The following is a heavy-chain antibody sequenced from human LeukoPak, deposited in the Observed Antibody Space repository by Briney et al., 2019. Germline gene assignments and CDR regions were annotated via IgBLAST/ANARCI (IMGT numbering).Heavy chain of an antibody. CDR1: GFTFSSYE. J-gene: IGHJ4*02. D-gene: IGHD5-12*01. Sequence: GGSLRLSCAASGFTFSSYEMNWVRQAPGKGLDWVSYISSGGDTTYYADSVKGRFTISRDNSKNTLYLQMNSLRAEDTAVYYCAKVVLRGYSGYDMYYFDYWGQGTLVTVSS. CDR2: ISSGGDTT. CDR3: AKVVLRGYSGYDMYYFDY. V-gene: IGHV3-23*01.